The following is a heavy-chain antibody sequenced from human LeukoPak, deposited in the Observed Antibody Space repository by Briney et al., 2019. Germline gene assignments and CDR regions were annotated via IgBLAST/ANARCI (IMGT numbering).Heavy chain of an antibody. CDR3: ARGPHDYGDPADYYYYYMDV. J-gene: IGHJ6*03. Sequence: GSLRLSCAASGFTFSNAWMSWVRQAPGKGLEWVGRIKSKTDGGTTDYAAPVKGRFTISRDDSKNTLYLQMNSLKTEDTAVYYCARGPHDYGDPADYYYYYMDVRGKGTTVTVSS. CDR1: GFTFSNAW. V-gene: IGHV3-15*01. D-gene: IGHD4-17*01. CDR2: IKSKTDGGTT.